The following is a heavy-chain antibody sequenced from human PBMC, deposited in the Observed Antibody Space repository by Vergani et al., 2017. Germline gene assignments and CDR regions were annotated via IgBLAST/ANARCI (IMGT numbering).Heavy chain of an antibody. CDR1: GGSISSGGYS. D-gene: IGHD3-10*01. CDR3: ARGGYYGSGSYPDAFDI. V-gene: IGHV4-30-2*01. CDR2: IYHSGST. Sequence: QLQLQESGSGLVKPSQTLSLTCAVSGGSISSGGYSWSWIRQPPGKGLEWIGYIYHSGSTYYNPSLKSRVTISVDRSNNPFSLKLSSVTAADTAVYYCARGGYYGSGSYPDAFDIWGQGTMVTVSS. J-gene: IGHJ3*02.